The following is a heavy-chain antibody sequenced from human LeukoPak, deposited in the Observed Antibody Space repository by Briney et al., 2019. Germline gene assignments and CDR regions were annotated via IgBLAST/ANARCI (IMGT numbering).Heavy chain of an antibody. CDR2: INPNSGGT. CDR3: ARDANRGYSYGNSYYYYYYMDV. J-gene: IGHJ6*03. V-gene: IGHV1-2*02. D-gene: IGHD5-18*01. Sequence: GASVKVSCKASGYTFTGYYMHWVRQAPGQGLEWMGWINPNSGGTNYAQKFKGRVTMTRETSISTAYMELSRLRSDDTAVYYCARDANRGYSYGNSYYYYYYMDVWGKGTTVTVSS. CDR1: GYTFTGYY.